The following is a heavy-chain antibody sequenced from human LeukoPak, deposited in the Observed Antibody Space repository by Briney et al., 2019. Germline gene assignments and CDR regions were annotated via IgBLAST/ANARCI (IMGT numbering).Heavy chain of an antibody. D-gene: IGHD6-19*01. V-gene: IGHV3-53*01. CDR3: ARQWSPRAPFDL. CDR2: IYSGGST. J-gene: IGHJ2*01. Sequence: GGSLRLSCAASGFTFSSHWVTWVRQAPGKGLEWVSVIYSGGSTYYADSVKGRFTISRDNSKNTLYLQMNSLRAEDTAVYYCARQWSPRAPFDLWGRGTLVTVSS. CDR1: GFTFSSHW.